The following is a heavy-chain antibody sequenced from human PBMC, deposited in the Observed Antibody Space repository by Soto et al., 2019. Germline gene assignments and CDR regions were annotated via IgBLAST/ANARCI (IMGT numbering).Heavy chain of an antibody. CDR3: ARVRLGYYDYVWGSYPYYFDY. CDR1: VFSIGSRSYS. CDR2: IYYSGST. D-gene: IGHD3-16*01. J-gene: IGHJ4*02. Sequence: SYTLSPTFTVSVFSIGSRSYSWSSSRQPPGKGLEWIGYIYYSGSTNYNPSLKSRVTISVDTSKNQFSLKLSSVTAADTAVYYCARVRLGYYDYVWGSYPYYFDYWGQGTLVTVS. V-gene: IGHV4-61*01.